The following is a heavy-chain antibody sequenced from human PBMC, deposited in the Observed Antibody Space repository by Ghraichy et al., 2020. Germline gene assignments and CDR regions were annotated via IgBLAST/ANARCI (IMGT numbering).Heavy chain of an antibody. Sequence: ESLNISCAVSGGSISSSNWWSWVRQPPGKGLEWIGEIYHSGSTNYNPTLKSRVTISVDKSKNQFSLKLSSVTAADTAVYYCARGGVGTIVDYWGQGTLVTVSS. D-gene: IGHD5-12*01. CDR1: GGSISSSNW. J-gene: IGHJ4*02. CDR3: ARGGVGTIVDY. CDR2: IYHSGST. V-gene: IGHV4-4*02.